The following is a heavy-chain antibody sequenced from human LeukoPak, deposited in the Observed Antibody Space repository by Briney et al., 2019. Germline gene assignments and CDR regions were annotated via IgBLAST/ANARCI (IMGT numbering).Heavy chain of an antibody. D-gene: IGHD3-10*01. CDR3: ARGGMVVRGVIIPFDY. Sequence: KSSETLSLTCAVYGGSFSGYYWSWIRQPPGKGLEWIGEINHSGSTNYNPSLKSRVTISVDTSKNQFSLKLSSVTAADTAAYYCARGGMVVRGVIIPFDYWGQGTLVTVSS. CDR1: GGSFSGYY. J-gene: IGHJ4*02. CDR2: INHSGST. V-gene: IGHV4-34*01.